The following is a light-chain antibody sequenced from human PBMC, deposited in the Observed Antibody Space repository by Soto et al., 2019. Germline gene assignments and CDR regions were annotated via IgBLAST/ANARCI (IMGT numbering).Light chain of an antibody. CDR3: SSYVGNNNLV. V-gene: IGLV2-8*01. CDR2: DVY. J-gene: IGLJ3*02. Sequence: QSALTQPPSASGSPGQSVTISCTGTFNDVGGYNYVSWYQQHPGKSPKVIIYDVYKRPSGVPDRFSGSKSGKTASLTVSGLQADDEDDYFCSSYVGNNNLVFGGGTKLTVL. CDR1: FNDVGGYNY.